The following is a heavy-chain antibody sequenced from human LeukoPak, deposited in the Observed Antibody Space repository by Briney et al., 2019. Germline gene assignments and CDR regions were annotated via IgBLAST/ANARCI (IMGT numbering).Heavy chain of an antibody. J-gene: IGHJ4*02. CDR1: GYIFTSSY. D-gene: IGHD3-3*01. CDR3: ARGSDYDFWSGYNY. Sequence: ASVKVSCKASGYIFTSSYIHWVRQAPGQGLEWVGMINPSGGSTGYAQKFQGRVTITRNTTISTAYMEMSSLRSEDTAVYYCARGSDYDFWSGYNYWGQGTLVTVSS. V-gene: IGHV1-46*01. CDR2: INPSGGST.